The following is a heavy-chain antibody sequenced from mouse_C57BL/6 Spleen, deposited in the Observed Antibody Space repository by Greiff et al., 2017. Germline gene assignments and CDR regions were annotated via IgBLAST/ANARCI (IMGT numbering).Heavy chain of an antibody. CDR2: INYDGSST. V-gene: IGHV5-16*01. D-gene: IGHD2-3*01. Sequence: EVQRVESEGGLVQPGSSMKLSCTASGFTFSDYYMAWVRQVPEKGLEWVANINYDGSSTYYLDSLKSRFIISRDNAKNILYLQMSSLKSEDTATYYCARDDGYSYAMDYWGQGTSVTVSS. CDR3: ARDDGYSYAMDY. CDR1: GFTFSDYY. J-gene: IGHJ4*01.